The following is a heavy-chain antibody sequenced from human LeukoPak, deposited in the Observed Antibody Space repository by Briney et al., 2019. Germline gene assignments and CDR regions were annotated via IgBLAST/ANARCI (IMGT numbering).Heavy chain of an antibody. CDR1: GFTFSSYA. D-gene: IGHD6-13*01. CDR3: AKASNSSSWYNWFDP. Sequence: TGGSLRLSCAASGFTFSSYAMHWVRQAPGKGLEWVAVISYDGSNKYYADSVKGRFTISGDNSKNTLYLQMNSLRPDDTAVYYCAKASNSSSWYNWFDPWGQGTLVTVSS. V-gene: IGHV3-30-3*01. J-gene: IGHJ5*02. CDR2: ISYDGSNK.